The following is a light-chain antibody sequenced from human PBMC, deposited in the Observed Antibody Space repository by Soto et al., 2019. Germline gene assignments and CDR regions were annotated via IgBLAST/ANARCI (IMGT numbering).Light chain of an antibody. J-gene: IGLJ1*01. Sequence: QSPRSQPSSVCGSPGQSNTISCTGTISDVCAYKYVSWHQQHPGKAPKLMIYDVSDRPSGVSDRFSGYKYGNTASLTISGLQAEDEADYYCSSYTSSSTLVFGTGTTVTV. V-gene: IGLV2-14*03. CDR3: SSYTSSSTLV. CDR1: ISDVCAYKY. CDR2: DVS.